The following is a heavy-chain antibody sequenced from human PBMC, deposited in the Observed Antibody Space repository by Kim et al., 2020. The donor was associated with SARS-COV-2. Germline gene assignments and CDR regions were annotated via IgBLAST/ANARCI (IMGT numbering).Heavy chain of an antibody. CDR2: INHSGST. V-gene: IGHV4-34*01. J-gene: IGHJ6*03. D-gene: IGHD6-19*01. CDR3: ARGTRQWLSRHYYYYMDV. Sequence: SETLSLTCAVYGGSFSGYYWSWIRQPPGKGLEWIGEINHSGSTYYNPSLKSRVTISVDTSKNQFSLKLSSVTAADTAVYYCARGTRQWLSRHYYYYMDVWGKGTTVTVSS. CDR1: GGSFSGYY.